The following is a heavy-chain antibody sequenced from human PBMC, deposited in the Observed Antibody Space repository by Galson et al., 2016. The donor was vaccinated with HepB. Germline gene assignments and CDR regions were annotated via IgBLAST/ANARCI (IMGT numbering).Heavy chain of an antibody. D-gene: IGHD5-12*01. Sequence: SLRLSCAASGFTLSDYWMAWVRQAPGKGLEWVADIKRDGSQKQYVESVKGRFTISRDNAEASVYLQMNSLRAEDTAIYYCARDTHDYRRSNNYWGAFDSWGQGTNVTVSS. CDR3: ARDTHDYRRSNNYWGAFDS. J-gene: IGHJ3*02. CDR2: IKRDGSQK. V-gene: IGHV3-7*03. CDR1: GFTLSDYW.